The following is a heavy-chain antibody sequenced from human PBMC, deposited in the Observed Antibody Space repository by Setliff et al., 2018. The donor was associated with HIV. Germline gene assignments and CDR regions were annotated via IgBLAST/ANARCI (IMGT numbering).Heavy chain of an antibody. V-gene: IGHV1-46*01. CDR1: GYTFTRYF. Sequence: ASVKVSCKASGYTFTRYFMNCVRQAPGQGLEWLGMINPSGGSTWYAQKFQGRATMTGDTSTNTLYMELSSLRSEDTAVYYCARNQGDSSGWYAGDYWGHGTRVTVSS. J-gene: IGHJ4*01. CDR3: ARNQGDSSGWYAGDY. CDR2: INPSGGST. D-gene: IGHD6-19*01.